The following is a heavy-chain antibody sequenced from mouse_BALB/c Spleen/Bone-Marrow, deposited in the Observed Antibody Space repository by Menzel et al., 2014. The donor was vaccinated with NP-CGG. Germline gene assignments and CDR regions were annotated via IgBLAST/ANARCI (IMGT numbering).Heavy chain of an antibody. CDR3: ARQYGSSYFDY. CDR2: ISGGGSYT. D-gene: IGHD1-1*01. CDR1: GFTFSSYG. Sequence: EVKLMESGGGLVKPGGSLKLSCAASGFTFSSYGMSWVRQTPEKRLEWVATISGGGSYTYYPDSVKGRFTISRDNAKNNLFLQMSSLRSEDTALYYCARQYGSSYFDYWGQGTTLTVSS. J-gene: IGHJ2*01. V-gene: IGHV5-9-2*01.